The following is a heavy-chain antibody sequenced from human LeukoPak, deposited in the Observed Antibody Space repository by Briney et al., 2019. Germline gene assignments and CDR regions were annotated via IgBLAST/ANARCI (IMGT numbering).Heavy chain of an antibody. Sequence: GGSLRLSCAASGFTFSSYWMSWVRQAPGKRREWVANIKQGGSEKYYVDSVKGRFTISRDNAKNSLYLQMNSLRAEDTAVYYCARGSRLYYYYYYMDVWGKGTTVTVSS. CDR2: IKQGGSEK. CDR1: GFTFSSYW. J-gene: IGHJ6*03. V-gene: IGHV3-7*01. D-gene: IGHD3-22*01. CDR3: ARGSRLYYYYYYMDV.